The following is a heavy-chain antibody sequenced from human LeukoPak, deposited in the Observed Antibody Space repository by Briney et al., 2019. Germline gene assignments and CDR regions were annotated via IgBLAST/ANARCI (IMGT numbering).Heavy chain of an antibody. Sequence: SQTLSLTCTVSGGSVSSGSYYWNWIRQSAGKGLEWIGRIHTTVRPDYNPSLRSRVTISVDTSKNQFSLDLTSVTAADTAVYYCARLSTVTTSFDYWGQGTLVTVSS. CDR1: GGSVSSGSYY. V-gene: IGHV4-61*02. J-gene: IGHJ4*02. D-gene: IGHD4-17*01. CDR2: IHTTVRP. CDR3: ARLSTVTTSFDY.